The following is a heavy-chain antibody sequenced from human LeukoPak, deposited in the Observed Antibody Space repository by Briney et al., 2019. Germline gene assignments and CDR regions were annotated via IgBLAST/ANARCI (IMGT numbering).Heavy chain of an antibody. CDR3: ASNRPSQQLVLAFDI. CDR2: IYYSGST. J-gene: IGHJ3*02. Sequence: SATLSLTCTVSGGSISSGDYYWSWIRQPPGTGLVWIGYIYYSGSTYYNPSLKSRVTISVDTSKNQFSLKLSSVTAADTAVYYCASNRPSQQLVLAFDIWGQGTMVTVSS. CDR1: GGSISSGDYY. V-gene: IGHV4-30-4*01. D-gene: IGHD6-13*01.